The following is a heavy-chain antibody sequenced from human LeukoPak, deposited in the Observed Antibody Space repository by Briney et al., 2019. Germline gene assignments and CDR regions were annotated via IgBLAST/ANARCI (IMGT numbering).Heavy chain of an antibody. CDR2: IYPGDSDT. CDR3: TRRVYYASGSPHLDY. Sequence: GESLKISCKGSGYSFTSYWIGWVRQLPGKGLEWMGIIYPGDSDTRYSPSFQGQVPISGEKSISTAYLQWSSLKASDTAMYYCTRRVYYASGSPHLDYWGQGTLVTVSS. D-gene: IGHD3-10*01. CDR1: GYSFTSYW. J-gene: IGHJ4*02. V-gene: IGHV5-51*01.